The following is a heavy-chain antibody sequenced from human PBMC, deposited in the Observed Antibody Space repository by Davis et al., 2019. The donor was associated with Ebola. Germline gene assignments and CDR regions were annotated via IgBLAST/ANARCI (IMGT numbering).Heavy chain of an antibody. CDR3: ARGRMGVDGSSWFPETNYYGMDV. D-gene: IGHD6-13*01. CDR1: GYTFTSYD. CDR2: MNPNSSNK. J-gene: IGHJ6*02. V-gene: IGHV1-8*01. Sequence: ASVQVSCKASGYTFTSYDINWVRQATGQGLEWMGWMNPNSSNKGYAQKSQGRVTITRNTSISTAYMELSSLRSEETAVYYCARGRMGVDGSSWFPETNYYGMDVWGQGTTVTVSS.